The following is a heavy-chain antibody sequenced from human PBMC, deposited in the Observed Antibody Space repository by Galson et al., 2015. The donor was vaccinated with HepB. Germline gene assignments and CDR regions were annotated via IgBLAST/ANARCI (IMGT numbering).Heavy chain of an antibody. Sequence: SLRLSCAASGFTFTDAWMSWVRQAPGKGLEWVGRISSKTDGGTTDYAALVKGRFTISRDDSKTTLYLQMNSLKIEDTAIYYCTTGIYLDKLSLRERNWFDPWGQGTLVTVSS. CDR3: TTGIYLDKLSLRERNWFDP. CDR2: ISSKTDGGTT. CDR1: GFTFTDAW. D-gene: IGHD3-16*02. V-gene: IGHV3-15*01. J-gene: IGHJ5*02.